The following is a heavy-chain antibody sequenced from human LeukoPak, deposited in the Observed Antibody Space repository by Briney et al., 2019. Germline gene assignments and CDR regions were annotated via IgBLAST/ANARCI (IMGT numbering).Heavy chain of an antibody. Sequence: PGGSLRLSCAASGFTFSSYSMNWVRQAPGKGLEWVSSISSSSYIYYADSVKGRFTISRDNAKNSLYLQMNSLRAEDTAVYYCARVSSIAARKAGGFDYWGQGTLVTVSS. V-gene: IGHV3-21*01. CDR3: ARVSSIAARKAGGFDY. CDR1: GFTFSSYS. J-gene: IGHJ4*02. CDR2: ISSSSYI. D-gene: IGHD6-6*01.